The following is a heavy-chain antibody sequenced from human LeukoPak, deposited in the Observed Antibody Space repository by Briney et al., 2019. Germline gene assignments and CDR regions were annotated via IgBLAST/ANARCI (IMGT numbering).Heavy chain of an antibody. Sequence: VASVKVSCKASGYTFTSYAMHWVRQAPGQRLEWMGWINAGNGNTKYTQKFQGRVTITRDTSASTAYMELSSLRSEGTAVYYCARDYWLGGYYGSGTCFDYWGQGTLVTVSS. CDR2: INAGNGNT. V-gene: IGHV1-3*01. CDR1: GYTFTSYA. CDR3: ARDYWLGGYYGSGTCFDY. J-gene: IGHJ4*02. D-gene: IGHD3-10*01.